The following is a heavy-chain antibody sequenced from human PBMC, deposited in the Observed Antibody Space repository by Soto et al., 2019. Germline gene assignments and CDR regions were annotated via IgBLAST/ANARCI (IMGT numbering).Heavy chain of an antibody. CDR2: IWYDGSTK. CDR1: GFPFSNFG. Sequence: QVQVVESGGGVVQPGGSLTLPCVASGFPFSNFGMHWVRQAPGKGLAWVAAIWYDGSTKLYADSVKGRFTISRDNSKNTLYLQMNSLRAEDTAVYYCARASGSGPVHYYYMDVWGKGTTVTVSS. D-gene: IGHD3-10*01. CDR3: ARASGSGPVHYYYMDV. J-gene: IGHJ6*03. V-gene: IGHV3-33*01.